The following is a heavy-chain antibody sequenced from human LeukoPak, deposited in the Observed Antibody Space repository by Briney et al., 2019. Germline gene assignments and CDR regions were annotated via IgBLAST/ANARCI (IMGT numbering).Heavy chain of an antibody. V-gene: IGHV1-69*01. D-gene: IGHD2-15*01. J-gene: IGHJ6*02. CDR3: ARDPGDCSGGSCYSGGIYYYYYGMDV. Sequence: XWVRQAPGXGXXWMGGIIPIFGTANYAQKFQGRVTITADESTSTAYMELSSLRSEDTAVYYCARDPGDCSGGSCYSGGIYYYYYGMDVWGQGTTVTVSS. CDR2: IIPIFGTA.